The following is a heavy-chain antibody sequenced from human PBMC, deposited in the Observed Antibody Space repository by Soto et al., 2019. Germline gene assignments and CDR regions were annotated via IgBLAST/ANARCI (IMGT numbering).Heavy chain of an antibody. J-gene: IGHJ6*02. CDR3: ARKGYIGNFGLDV. D-gene: IGHD5-12*01. CDR2: ISLSKGKT. Sequence: QVQLVQSGAEVKRPGASVKVSCTASGYTFRNYDVAWVRRAPGHVLEWMGWISLSKGKTYYQESLQGSVTMTMATGTTTADMEVRSLRSDDTAVYYCARKGYIGNFGLDVWGQGPTVTVAS. V-gene: IGHV1-18*01. CDR1: GYTFRNYD.